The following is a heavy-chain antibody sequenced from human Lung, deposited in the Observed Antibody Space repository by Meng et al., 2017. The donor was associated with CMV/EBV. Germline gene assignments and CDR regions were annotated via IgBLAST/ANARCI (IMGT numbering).Heavy chain of an antibody. Sequence: GESXKISXAASGFTFDDYGMSWVRQAPGKGLEWVSGINWNGGSTGYADSVKGRFTISRDNAKNSLYLQMNSLRAEDTALYYCARDLLRYDFWSGYLNHYYYYYGMDVWGQGTXVTVSS. CDR2: INWNGGST. CDR3: ARDLLRYDFWSGYLNHYYYYYGMDV. D-gene: IGHD3-3*01. V-gene: IGHV3-20*04. J-gene: IGHJ6*02. CDR1: GFTFDDYG.